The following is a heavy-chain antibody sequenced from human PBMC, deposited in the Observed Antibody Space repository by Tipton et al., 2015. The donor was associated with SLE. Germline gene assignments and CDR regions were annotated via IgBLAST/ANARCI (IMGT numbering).Heavy chain of an antibody. J-gene: IGHJ4*02. CDR2: IYYSGST. CDR3: ARDPGSSCPGCYFDY. Sequence: TLSLTCTVSGGSISSSSYYWGWIRQPPGKGLEWIGSIYYSGSTYYNPSLKSRVTISVDTSKNQFSLKLSSVTAADTAGYYCARDPGSSCPGCYFDYWGQGTLVTVSS. CDR1: GGSISSSSYY. V-gene: IGHV4-39*07. D-gene: IGHD6-13*01.